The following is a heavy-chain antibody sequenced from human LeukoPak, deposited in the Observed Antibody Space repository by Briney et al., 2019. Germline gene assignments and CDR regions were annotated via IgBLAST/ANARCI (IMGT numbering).Heavy chain of an antibody. CDR2: INPNSGGT. CDR1: GYTFTGYY. V-gene: IGHV1-2*02. D-gene: IGHD3-16*02. J-gene: IGHJ4*02. CDR3: ARVSAFGGVIVRNY. Sequence: ASVKVSCKASGYTFTGYYMHWVRQAPGQGLEWMGWINPNSGGTNYAQKFQGRVTMTTDTSTSTAYMELRSLRSDDTAVYYCARVSAFGGVIVRNYWGQGTLVTVSS.